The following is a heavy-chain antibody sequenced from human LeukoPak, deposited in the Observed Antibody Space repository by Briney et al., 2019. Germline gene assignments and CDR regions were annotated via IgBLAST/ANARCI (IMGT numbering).Heavy chain of an antibody. Sequence: SETLSLTCTVSGGSINNYYWTWIRQPAGKGLEWIGRIYTSGSTNYNPSLKSRVTMSVDTSKNQFSLKLSSVTAADTAVYYCARVSPSYYYGMDVWGQGTTVTVSS. J-gene: IGHJ6*02. CDR1: GGSINNYY. V-gene: IGHV4-4*07. D-gene: IGHD5/OR15-5a*01. CDR2: IYTSGST. CDR3: ARVSPSYYYGMDV.